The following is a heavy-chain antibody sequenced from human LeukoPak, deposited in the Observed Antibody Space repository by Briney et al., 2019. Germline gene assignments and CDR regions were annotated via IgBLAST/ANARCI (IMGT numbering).Heavy chain of an antibody. J-gene: IGHJ4*02. Sequence: GGSLRLSCAASGFTFSDYYMNWVRQAPGKGLEWVSYISGSSGTIYYADSVKGRFTISRDIAKNSLYLLMNSLRAEDTAVYYCARVSIVDYYASGSYQHFDFWGQGTLVTVSS. V-gene: IGHV3-48*01. D-gene: IGHD3-10*01. CDR2: ISGSSGTI. CDR1: GFTFSDYY. CDR3: ARVSIVDYYASGSYQHFDF.